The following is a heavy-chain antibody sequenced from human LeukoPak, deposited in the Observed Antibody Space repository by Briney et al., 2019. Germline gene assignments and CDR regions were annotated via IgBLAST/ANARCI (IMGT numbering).Heavy chain of an antibody. D-gene: IGHD6-13*01. Sequence: GGSLRLSCAASGSTFSSYGMHWVRQAPGKGLEWVAVISYDGTNKYYADSVKGRFTISRDNSKNTLYLQMNSLRAEDTAVYSCAKDAAAGSHYYYYYGMDVWGQGTTVTVSS. CDR2: ISYDGTNK. V-gene: IGHV3-30*18. CDR3: AKDAAAGSHYYYYYGMDV. CDR1: GSTFSSYG. J-gene: IGHJ6*02.